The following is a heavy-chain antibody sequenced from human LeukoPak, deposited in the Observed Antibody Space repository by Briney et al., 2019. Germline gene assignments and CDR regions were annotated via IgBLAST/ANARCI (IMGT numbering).Heavy chain of an antibody. CDR1: GGSISSSSYY. V-gene: IGHV4-39*07. D-gene: IGHD3-10*01. CDR3: ASPMVRGGGGFDY. J-gene: IGHJ4*02. CDR2: IYYSGST. Sequence: SETLSLTCTVSGGSISSSSYYWGWIRQPPGKGLEWIGSIYYSGSTYYNPSLKSRVTISVDTSKNQFSLKLSSVTAADTAVYYCASPMVRGGGGFDYWGQGTLVTVSS.